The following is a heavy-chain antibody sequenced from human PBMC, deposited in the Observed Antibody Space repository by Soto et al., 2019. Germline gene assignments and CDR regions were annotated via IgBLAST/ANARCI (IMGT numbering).Heavy chain of an antibody. CDR3: ARKGVGLWFGDGFWADYRWGMDV. CDR2: ISSSSSTI. J-gene: IGHJ6*02. Sequence: GGSLRLSCAASGFTFSSYSMNWVRQAPGKGLEWVSYISSSSSTIYYADSVKGRFTISRENAKNSLYLQMNSLRDEDTAVYYCARKGVGLWFGDGFWADYRWGMDVWGQGTTVTVSS. V-gene: IGHV3-48*02. D-gene: IGHD3-10*01. CDR1: GFTFSSYS.